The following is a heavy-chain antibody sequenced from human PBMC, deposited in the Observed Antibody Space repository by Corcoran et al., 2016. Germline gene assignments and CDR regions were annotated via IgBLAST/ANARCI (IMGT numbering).Heavy chain of an antibody. CDR1: GFTFSNAW. J-gene: IGHJ3*02. Sequence: EVQLVESGGGLVKPGGSLRLSCAASGFTFSNAWMNWVRQAPGKGLEWVGRIKSKTDGGTTDYAAPVKGRFTISRDDSKNTLYLKMNRLKTEDTAVDYWTTGGPGRDTSWKGTQDAFDIWGQGTMVTVSS. D-gene: IGHD5-18*01. CDR3: TTGGPGRDTSWKGTQDAFDI. V-gene: IGHV3-15*07. CDR2: IKSKTDGGTT.